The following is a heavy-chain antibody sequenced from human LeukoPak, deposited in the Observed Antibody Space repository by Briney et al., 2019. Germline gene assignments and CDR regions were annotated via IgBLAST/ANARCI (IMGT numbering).Heavy chain of an antibody. CDR3: ARISLEWSRTLHEYTYGTNWFDP. Sequence: GASVKVSCKASGYRYTSYGISWVRQAPGQGLEWMGWISAYNGNTNYAQKVQGRVTMTTDASTTTAYMDLRSLRSDDTAVYYCARISLEWSRTLHEYTYGTNWFDPWGQGTLVTVSS. V-gene: IGHV1-18*01. J-gene: IGHJ5*02. CDR2: ISAYNGNT. CDR1: GYRYTSYG. D-gene: IGHD3-3*01.